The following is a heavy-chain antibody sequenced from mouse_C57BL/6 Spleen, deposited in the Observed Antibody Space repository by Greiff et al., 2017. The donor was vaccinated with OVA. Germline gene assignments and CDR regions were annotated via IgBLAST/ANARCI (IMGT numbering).Heavy chain of an antibody. J-gene: IGHJ1*03. V-gene: IGHV2-9-1*01. CDR1: GFSLTSYT. CDR3: ASHYYGSSYWYFDV. D-gene: IGHD1-1*01. Sequence: VKLMESGPGLVAPSQSLSITCTVSGFSLTSYTISWVRQPPGKGLEWLGVIWTGGGTNYNSALKSRLSISKDNSKSQVFLKMNSLQTDDTARYYCASHYYGSSYWYFDVWGTGTTVTVSS. CDR2: IWTGGGT.